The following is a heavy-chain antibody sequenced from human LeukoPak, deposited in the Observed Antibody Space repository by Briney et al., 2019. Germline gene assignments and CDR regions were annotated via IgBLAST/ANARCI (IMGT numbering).Heavy chain of an antibody. J-gene: IGHJ4*02. Sequence: GGSLRLSCAASGFTFSNAWMSWVRQAPGKGLEWVGRIKSKTDGGTTDYAAPVKGRFTISRDDSKNTLYLQMNSLRAEDTAVYYCARGFRGWHAEGFDYWGQGTLVTVSS. CDR3: ARGFRGWHAEGFDY. D-gene: IGHD3-22*01. V-gene: IGHV3-15*01. CDR2: IKSKTDGGTT. CDR1: GFTFSNAW.